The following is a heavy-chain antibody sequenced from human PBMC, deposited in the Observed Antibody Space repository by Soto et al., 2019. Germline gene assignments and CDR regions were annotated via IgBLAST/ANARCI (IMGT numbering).Heavy chain of an antibody. CDR1: GYSFTSHG. Sequence: QVQLVQSGAEVKKPGASVKVSCKASGYSFTSHGISWVRQAPGQGLEWMAWISASNGDTNYAQKIQGRVTATTDTSTSTGYMELRSLRSEDTAVYYCARMVRGSNIDYYHYMDVWGKGTTVTVSS. CDR2: ISASNGDT. V-gene: IGHV1-18*01. J-gene: IGHJ6*03. D-gene: IGHD3-10*01. CDR3: ARMVRGSNIDYYHYMDV.